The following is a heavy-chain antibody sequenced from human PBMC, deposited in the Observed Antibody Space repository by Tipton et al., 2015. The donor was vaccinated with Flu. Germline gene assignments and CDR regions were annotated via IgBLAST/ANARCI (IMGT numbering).Heavy chain of an antibody. CDR3: ARDRPNNYYYGMDV. V-gene: IGHV4-59*01. Sequence: LRLSCTVSGGSISSYYWSWIRQPPGKGLEWIGYIYYSGSTNYNPSLKSRVTISVDTSKNQFSLKLSSVTAADTAVYYCARDRPNNYYYGMDVWGQGTTVTVSS. CDR2: IYYSGST. J-gene: IGHJ6*02. CDR1: GGSISSYY.